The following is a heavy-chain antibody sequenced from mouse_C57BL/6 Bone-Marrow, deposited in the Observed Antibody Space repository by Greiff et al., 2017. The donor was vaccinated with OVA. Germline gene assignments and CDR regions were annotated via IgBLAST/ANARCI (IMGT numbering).Heavy chain of an antibody. CDR1: GYTFTSYW. D-gene: IGHD4-1*01. CDR2: IHPNSGST. V-gene: IGHV1-64*01. CDR3: ARMAADWDNYFDD. J-gene: IGHJ2*01. Sequence: QVQLQQPGAELVKPGASVKLSCKASGYTFTSYWMHWVKQRPGQGLAWIGMIHPNSGSTNYNEKFKSKATLTVDKSSSTAYMQLSSLTSEESAVYYGARMAADWDNYFDDWGQGTTLTVSS.